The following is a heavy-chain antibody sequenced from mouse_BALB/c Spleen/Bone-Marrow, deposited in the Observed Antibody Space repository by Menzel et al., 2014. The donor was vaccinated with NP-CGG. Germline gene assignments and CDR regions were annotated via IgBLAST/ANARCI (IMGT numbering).Heavy chain of an antibody. D-gene: IGHD1-1*01. V-gene: IGHV8-11*01. CDR1: GFSLSTYGIG. Sequence: ESGPGILQPSQTLSLTCSFSGFSLSTYGIGVGCIRQPSGKGLEWLAHIWWNDNKYYNAALKSRLTISKDTSNNQVFLKIASVDTADTATYYCARIATVVAKGYWYFDVWGAGTTVTVSS. CDR3: ARIATVVAKGYWYFDV. J-gene: IGHJ1*01. CDR2: IWWNDNK.